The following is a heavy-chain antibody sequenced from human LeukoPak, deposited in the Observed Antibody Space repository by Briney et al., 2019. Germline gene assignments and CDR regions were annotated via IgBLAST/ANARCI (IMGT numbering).Heavy chain of an antibody. CDR1: GGTFSSYA. D-gene: IGHD1-14*01. CDR2: IIPIFGTA. CDR3: ARDNLYWYFDL. J-gene: IGHJ2*01. Sequence: GASVKVSCKASGGTFSSYAISWVRQAPGQGREWMGGIIPIFGTANYAQKFQGRVTITADESTSTAYMDLSSLRSEDTAVYYCARDNLYWYFDLWGRGTLVTVSS. V-gene: IGHV1-69*13.